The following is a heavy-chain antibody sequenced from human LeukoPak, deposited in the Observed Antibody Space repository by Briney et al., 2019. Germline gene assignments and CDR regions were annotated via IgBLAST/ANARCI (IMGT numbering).Heavy chain of an antibody. J-gene: IGHJ4*02. CDR2: IDPSDSET. CDR3: ARQTAMGRSGDY. V-gene: IGHV5-51*01. D-gene: IGHD5-18*01. Sequence: PGESLKISCKASGYSFTSYWICWVRQMPGKGLEWMGIIDPSDSETRYTPSFQGQVTISVDKSLTTADLQWNSLKASDTAMYYCARQTAMGRSGDYWGQGTLVTVSS. CDR1: GYSFTSYW.